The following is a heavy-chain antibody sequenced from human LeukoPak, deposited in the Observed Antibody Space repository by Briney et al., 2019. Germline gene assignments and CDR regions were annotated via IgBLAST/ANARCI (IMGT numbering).Heavy chain of an antibody. J-gene: IGHJ4*02. Sequence: GGSLRLSCAASGFTFSSYSMNWVHQAPGKGLEWVSSISSSSSYIYYADSVKGRFTISRDNAKNSLYLQMNSLRAEDTAVYYCARDSSGSDYWGQGSLVTVSS. CDR2: ISSSSSYI. CDR3: ARDSSGSDY. V-gene: IGHV3-21*01. CDR1: GFTFSSYS. D-gene: IGHD6-19*01.